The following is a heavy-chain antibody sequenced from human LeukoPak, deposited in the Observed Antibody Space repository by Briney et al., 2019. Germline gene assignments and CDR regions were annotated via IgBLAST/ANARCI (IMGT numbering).Heavy chain of an antibody. CDR2: IYTSGST. D-gene: IGHD6-19*01. CDR3: ASGLGSSGWYNGAFEI. V-gene: IGHV4-61*02. J-gene: IGHJ3*02. CDR1: GGSISSGDYY. Sequence: SQTLSLTCTVSGGSISSGDYYWSWIRQPAGKGLEWIGRIYTSGSTNYNPSLKSRVTMSVDTSKNQFSLNLSSVTAADTAVYYCASGLGSSGWYNGAFEIWGQGTMVTVSS.